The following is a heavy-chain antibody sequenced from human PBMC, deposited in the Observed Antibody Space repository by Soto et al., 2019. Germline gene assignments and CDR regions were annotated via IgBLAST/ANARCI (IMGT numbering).Heavy chain of an antibody. CDR2: IYYSGST. Sequence: SETLSLTCTVSGGSISSSSYYWGWIRQPPGKGLEWIGSIYYSGSTYYNPSLKSRVTISVDTSKNQFSLKLSSVTAADTAVYYCARLGGFYQSLDSWGQGTLVTVSS. D-gene: IGHD3-22*01. CDR1: GGSISSSSYY. V-gene: IGHV4-39*01. J-gene: IGHJ5*01. CDR3: ARLGGFYQSLDS.